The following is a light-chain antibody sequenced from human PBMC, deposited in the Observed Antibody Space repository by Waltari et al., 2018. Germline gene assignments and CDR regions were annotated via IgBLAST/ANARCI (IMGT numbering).Light chain of an antibody. J-gene: IGKJ1*01. CDR2: DAS. Sequence: EIVLTQSPGTLSLSPGERATLSCRASQSVSRSYLAWYQQKPGQAPRPLIYDASSRATGIPDRFSGSGSGTDFTLTISRLEPEDFAVYYCQQYGSSPSTFGQGTKVEIK. CDR3: QQYGSSPST. V-gene: IGKV3-20*01. CDR1: QSVSRSY.